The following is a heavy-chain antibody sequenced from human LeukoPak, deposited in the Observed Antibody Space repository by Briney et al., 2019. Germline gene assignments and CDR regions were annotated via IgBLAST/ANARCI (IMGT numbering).Heavy chain of an antibody. D-gene: IGHD5-18*01. J-gene: IGHJ6*03. CDR3: ARSVPGYLNYYYMDV. CDR1: GGSISSGSYY. CDR2: IYTSGST. V-gene: IGHV4-61*02. Sequence: PSQTLSLTCSVSGGSISSGSYYWGWVRQPAGKGLEWIGRIYTSGSTNYNPSLKSRVTISVDTSKNQFSLKLSSVPAADTAVYYCARSVPGYLNYYYMDVWGKGTTVTVSS.